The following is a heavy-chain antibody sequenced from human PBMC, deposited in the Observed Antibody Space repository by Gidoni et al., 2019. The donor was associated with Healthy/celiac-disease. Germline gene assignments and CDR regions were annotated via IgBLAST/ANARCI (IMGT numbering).Heavy chain of an antibody. CDR3: ARVLGSSWYRNAFDI. D-gene: IGHD6-13*01. V-gene: IGHV3-33*01. CDR1: GFTFSSYG. Sequence: QVQLVESGGGVVQPGRSLRLSCAASGFTFSSYGMHWVRQAPGKGLEWVAVIWYDGSNKYYADSVKGRFTISRDNSKNTLYLQMNSLRAEDTAVYYCARVLGSSWYRNAFDIWGQGTMVTVSS. CDR2: IWYDGSNK. J-gene: IGHJ3*02.